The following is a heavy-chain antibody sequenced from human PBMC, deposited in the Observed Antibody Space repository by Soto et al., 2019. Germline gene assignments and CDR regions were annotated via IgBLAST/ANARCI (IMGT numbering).Heavy chain of an antibody. CDR1: GVSITPYY. CDR3: AREQYNWKL. Sequence: TLSLTCTVSGVSITPYYWTWIRHPPGKGLEWIGYVYHTGNTYYNPSLKSRVTISLDTSKNQVSLRLKSVTAADTAVYYCAREQYNWKLWGQGTLVTVSS. CDR2: VYHTGNT. V-gene: IGHV4-59*01. D-gene: IGHD1-20*01. J-gene: IGHJ4*02.